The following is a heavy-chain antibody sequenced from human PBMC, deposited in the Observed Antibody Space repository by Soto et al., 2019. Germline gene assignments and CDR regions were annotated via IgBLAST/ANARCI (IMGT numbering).Heavy chain of an antibody. D-gene: IGHD6-13*01. CDR2: INAGNGNT. J-gene: IGHJ6*02. V-gene: IGHV1-3*01. CDR1: EYTFTSYA. Sequence: ASGNVSCNASEYTFTSYAMHWVRQAPGQRLEWMGWINAGNGNTKYSQKFQGRVTITRDTSASTAYMELSSLRSEDTAVYYCARELLKQQLVSYYYYYGMDVWGQGTTVTVYS. CDR3: ARELLKQQLVSYYYYYGMDV.